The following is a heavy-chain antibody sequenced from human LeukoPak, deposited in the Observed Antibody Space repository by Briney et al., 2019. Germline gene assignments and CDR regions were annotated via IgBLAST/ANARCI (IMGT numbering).Heavy chain of an antibody. CDR1: GGTFSSYA. V-gene: IGHV1-69*13. J-gene: IGHJ4*01. Sequence: SVKVSCKASGGTFSSYAISWVRPAPGQGLEWMGGIIPIFGTANYAQKFQGRVTITADESTSTAYMELSSLRSEDTAVYYCARDSPYGGSYSFDYWGHGALGTASS. CDR3: ARDSPYGGSYSFDY. CDR2: IIPIFGTA. D-gene: IGHD1-26*01.